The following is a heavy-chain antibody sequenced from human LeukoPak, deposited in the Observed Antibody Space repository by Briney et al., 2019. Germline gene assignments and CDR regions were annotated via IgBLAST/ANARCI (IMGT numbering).Heavy chain of an antibody. CDR3: ARPRSGIASALDS. Sequence: PSETLSLTCSVSGGSINNFYWSWIRQAPGKGLEWIGFIYHSGSTNYNPSLKSRITISVDTSKNQFSLKLSSVTAADTAVYFWARPRSGIASALDSWGQGTLVSVSS. CDR2: IYHSGST. J-gene: IGHJ4*02. D-gene: IGHD6-13*01. V-gene: IGHV4-59*08. CDR1: GGSINNFY.